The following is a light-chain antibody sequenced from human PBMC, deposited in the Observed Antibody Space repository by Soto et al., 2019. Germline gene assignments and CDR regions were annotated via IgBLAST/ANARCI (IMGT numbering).Light chain of an antibody. CDR1: QSIRSW. V-gene: IGKV1-5*03. CDR2: NAS. CDR3: QQYDSYSRT. Sequence: DIQMTQSPSTLSASVGDRVTITCRARQSIRSWLAWYQQKPGRAPKFLIYNASSLESGVPSRFSGSGSGTEFTLTISSLQPDDFATYYCQQYDSYSRTFGGGTKVDIK. J-gene: IGKJ4*02.